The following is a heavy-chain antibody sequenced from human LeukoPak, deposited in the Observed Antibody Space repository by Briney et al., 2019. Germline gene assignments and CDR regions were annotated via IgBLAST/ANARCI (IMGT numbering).Heavy chain of an antibody. D-gene: IGHD6-6*01. CDR2: INSGGSGT. CDR3: ARARIAARPRFDY. CDR1: GFNFASNW. J-gene: IGHJ4*02. Sequence: PGGSLRLSCAASGFNFASNWMHWVRQTPGKGLMWVSRINSGGSGTSYADSVEGRFTISRDNAKNTLYLQMNSLRAEDTAVYYCARARIAARPRFDYWGQGTLVTVSS. V-gene: IGHV3-74*01.